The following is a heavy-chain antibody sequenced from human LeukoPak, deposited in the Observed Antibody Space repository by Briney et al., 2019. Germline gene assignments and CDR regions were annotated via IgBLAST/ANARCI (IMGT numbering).Heavy chain of an antibody. CDR3: ARDRLVLRPRSSSDY. CDR1: GFTFSSYS. V-gene: IGHV3-21*01. J-gene: IGHJ4*02. CDR2: ITSSSSYI. D-gene: IGHD6-6*01. Sequence: GGSLRLSCAASGFTFSSYSMNWVRQAPGKGLEWVSSITSSSSYIYYADSVKGRFTISRDDAKNSLYLQMNSLRAEDTAIYYCARDRLVLRPRSSSDYWGQGTLVTVSS.